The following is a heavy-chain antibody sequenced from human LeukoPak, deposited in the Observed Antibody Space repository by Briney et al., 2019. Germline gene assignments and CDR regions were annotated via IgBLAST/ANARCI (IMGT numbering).Heavy chain of an antibody. D-gene: IGHD4-17*01. CDR1: GFTFSSYS. Sequence: GGSLRLSCAASGFTFSSYSMHWVRQAPGKGLEWVSYLSSSGNIYYADSVKGRFTISRDNAKNSLYLQMNSLRDEDTAVYYCARDNGDLAFYYWGQGTLVTVSS. CDR3: ARDNGDLAFYY. CDR2: LSSSGNI. V-gene: IGHV3-48*02. J-gene: IGHJ4*02.